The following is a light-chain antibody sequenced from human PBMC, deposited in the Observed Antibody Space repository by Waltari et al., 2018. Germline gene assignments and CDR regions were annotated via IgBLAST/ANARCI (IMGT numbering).Light chain of an antibody. V-gene: IGKV4-1*01. Sequence: DIVMTQSPDSLAVSLGERATINCKSSQSVLYSSNNKNYLAWYQQKPGQPPKLLIYWASTRQSGVADRFSGSESETDFTLAIGSLQAEDVAVYYCQKYYSTPWTFGQGTKLEIK. J-gene: IGKJ1*01. CDR2: WAS. CDR1: QSVLYSSNNKNY. CDR3: QKYYSTPWT.